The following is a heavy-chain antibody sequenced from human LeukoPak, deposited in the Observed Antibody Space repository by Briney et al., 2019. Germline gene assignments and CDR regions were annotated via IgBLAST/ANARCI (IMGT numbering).Heavy chain of an antibody. CDR2: IDPSDSYT. CDR1: GYSSTRYW. CDR3: AGSLMTTVSTPNWFDP. Sequence: GESLKISCKGSGYSSTRYWISSVRQMPGKGLEWMGRIDPSDSYTNYSPSFQGHVTISADKSISTAYLQWSSLKASHTAMYYCAGSLMTTVSTPNWFDPWGQGTLVTVSS. D-gene: IGHD4-17*01. V-gene: IGHV5-10-1*01. J-gene: IGHJ5*02.